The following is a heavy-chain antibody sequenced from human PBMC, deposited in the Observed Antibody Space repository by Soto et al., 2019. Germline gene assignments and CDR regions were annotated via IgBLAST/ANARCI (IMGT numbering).Heavy chain of an antibody. D-gene: IGHD4-17*01. CDR1: RYSISSGYY. CDR3: ARSPNGDYETLES. J-gene: IGHJ4*02. Sequence: PSETLSLTCVVTRYSISSGYYWGWIRQPPGKGLEWIASFFHDGNTYYNPSLKSRVTISGDTSKNQFSLKLSSVTATDTALYYCARSPNGDYETLESWGQGTLVTVSS. CDR2: FFHDGNT. V-gene: IGHV4-38-2*01.